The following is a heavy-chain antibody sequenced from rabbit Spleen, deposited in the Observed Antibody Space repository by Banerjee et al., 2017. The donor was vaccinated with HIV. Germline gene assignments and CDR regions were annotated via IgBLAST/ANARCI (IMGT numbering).Heavy chain of an antibody. Sequence: QEQLVESGGGLVKPGASLTLTCKASGFSFSSSDYMSWVRQAPGKGLEWISCIAGSSSGFTYSATWAKGRFTCSKTSSTTVTLQVTSLTAADTATYFCARDSGSYDYIDVYFNLWGPGTLVTVS. CDR1: GFSFSSSDY. CDR2: IAGSSSGFT. D-gene: IGHD6-1*01. J-gene: IGHJ4*01. CDR3: ARDSGSYDYIDVYFNL. V-gene: IGHV1S45*01.